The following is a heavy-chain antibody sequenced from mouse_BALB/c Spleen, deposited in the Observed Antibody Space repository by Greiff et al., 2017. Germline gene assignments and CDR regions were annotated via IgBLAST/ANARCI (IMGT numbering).Heavy chain of an antibody. CDR3: ARKDRGYFDY. V-gene: IGHV14-1*02. J-gene: IGHJ2*01. CDR2: IDPENGNT. Sequence: VQLQQSGAELVRPGALVKLSCKASGFNIKDYYMHWVKQRPEQGLEWIGWIDPENGNTIYDPKFQGKASITADTSSNTAYLQLSSLASEDSAVYYCARKDRGYFDYWGQGTTLTVSS. D-gene: IGHD3-3*01. CDR1: GFNIKDYY.